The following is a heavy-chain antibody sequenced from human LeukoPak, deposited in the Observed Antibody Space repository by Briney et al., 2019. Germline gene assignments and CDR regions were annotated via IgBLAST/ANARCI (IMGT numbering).Heavy chain of an antibody. CDR3: ANEIRPNDH. V-gene: IGHV3-23*01. D-gene: IGHD4-17*01. Sequence: GGSLRLSCATSGFRFSSYAMSWVRQAPGKGLEWVSAISISGGSTYYADSVKGRFTISRDNSKNTLYLQMNSLRPEDTAVYYCANEIRPNDHWGQGTLVTVSS. CDR1: GFRFSSYA. CDR2: ISISGGST. J-gene: IGHJ4*02.